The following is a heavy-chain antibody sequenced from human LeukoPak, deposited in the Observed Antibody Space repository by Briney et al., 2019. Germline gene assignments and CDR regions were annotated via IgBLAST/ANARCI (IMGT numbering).Heavy chain of an antibody. CDR2: MNPNSGNT. Sequence: ASVKVSCKASGYTFTSYDINWVRQATGQGLEWMGWMNPNSGNTGYAQKFQGRVTMTRNTSISTAYMELSSLRSEDTAVYYCAKGPQGRRCWYVFFDYWGQGTLVTGSP. D-gene: IGHD6-13*01. V-gene: IGHV1-8*01. J-gene: IGHJ4*02. CDR1: GYTFTSYD. CDR3: AKGPQGRRCWYVFFDY.